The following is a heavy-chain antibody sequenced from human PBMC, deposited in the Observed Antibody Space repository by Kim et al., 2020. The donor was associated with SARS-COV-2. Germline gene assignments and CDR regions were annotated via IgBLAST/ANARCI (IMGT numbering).Heavy chain of an antibody. CDR3: ARIVLGSGSYYPSPYFDY. J-gene: IGHJ4*02. CDR2: IFSNDEK. D-gene: IGHD3-10*01. V-gene: IGHV2-26*01. CDR1: GFSLSNARMG. Sequence: SGPTLVNPTETLTLTCTVSGFSLSNARMGVSWIRQPPGKALEWLAHIFSNDEKSYSTSLKSRLTISKDTSKSQVVLTMTNMDPVDTATYYCARIVLGSGSYYPSPYFDYWGQGTLVTVSS.